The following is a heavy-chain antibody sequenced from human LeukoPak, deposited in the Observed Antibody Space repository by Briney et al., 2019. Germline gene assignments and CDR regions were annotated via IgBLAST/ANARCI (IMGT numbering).Heavy chain of an antibody. D-gene: IGHD1-7*01. CDR2: IYYSGST. CDR3: AREGSVNYLSPDNY. Sequence: SETLSLTCTVSGGSISSSSYYWGWIRQPPGKGLEWIGTIYYSGSTYYNPSLKSRVTISIDTSKNKFSLKLSSVTAADTAVYYCAREGSVNYLSPDNYWGQGTLVTVSS. V-gene: IGHV4-39*02. J-gene: IGHJ4*02. CDR1: GGSISSSSYY.